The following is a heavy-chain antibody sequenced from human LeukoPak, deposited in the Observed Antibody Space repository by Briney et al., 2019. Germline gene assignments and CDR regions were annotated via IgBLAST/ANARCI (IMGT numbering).Heavy chain of an antibody. Sequence: SETLSLTCTVSGGSISSSSYYWGWIRQPPGKGLEWIGNIYYSGSTYYNPSLKSRVTISVDTSKNQFSLKLSSVTAADTAVYYCARRLYSYCDYWGQGTLVTASS. J-gene: IGHJ4*02. CDR2: IYYSGST. CDR1: GGSISSSSYY. V-gene: IGHV4-39*01. D-gene: IGHD3-16*02. CDR3: ARRLYSYCDY.